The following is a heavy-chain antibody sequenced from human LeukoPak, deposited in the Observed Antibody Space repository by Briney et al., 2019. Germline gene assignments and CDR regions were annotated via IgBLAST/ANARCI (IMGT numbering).Heavy chain of an antibody. V-gene: IGHV1-2*02. D-gene: IGHD5-24*01. Sequence: ASVKVSCEASGYTFTSYAIHWVRQAPGQGLEWMGWITPSGGTNYPQKFQGRVALTWDTSITTAYMDLSRLTSDDTAVYYCARDRYGDGFAHLDYWGQGALVTVSS. CDR1: GYTFTSYA. J-gene: IGHJ4*02. CDR2: ITPSGGT. CDR3: ARDRYGDGFAHLDY.